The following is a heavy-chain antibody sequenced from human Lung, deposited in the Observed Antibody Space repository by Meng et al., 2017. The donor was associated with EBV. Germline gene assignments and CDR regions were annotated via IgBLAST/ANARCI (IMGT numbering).Heavy chain of an antibody. Sequence: LRLLESGSGLVKPLQTRSLTCAVSGGSISGGGYSWSCIWQPPGKGLEWIGYVYHSVITNYNPSLKSRVTLSIDRSKNQFSLKRDSVTAADTAVYYCARDLAGAFDFWGQGTMVTVSS. CDR2: VYHSVIT. J-gene: IGHJ3*01. V-gene: IGHV4-30-2*01. CDR1: GGSISGGGYS. CDR3: ARDLAGAFDF.